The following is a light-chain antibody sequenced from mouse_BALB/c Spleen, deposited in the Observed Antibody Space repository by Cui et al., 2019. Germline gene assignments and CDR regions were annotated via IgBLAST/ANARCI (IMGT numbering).Light chain of an antibody. V-gene: IGKV4-68*01. CDR1: SSVSY. CDR2: LTS. Sequence: QIVLTQSPALMSASPGEKVTMTCSASSSVSYMYWYQQKPRSSPKPWIYLTSNLASGVPARFSGSGSGTSYSLTICSMEAEDAATYYCQQWSSNPPTFGGGTKLEIK. CDR3: QQWSSNPPT. J-gene: IGKJ2*01.